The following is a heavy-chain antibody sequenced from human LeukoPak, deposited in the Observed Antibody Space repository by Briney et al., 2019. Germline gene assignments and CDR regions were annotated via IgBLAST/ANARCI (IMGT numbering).Heavy chain of an antibody. Sequence: SATLSLTCIVSGGPISTHYWSWSRQPPGKGLEWIGYNDYSGSTNYNPSLKSRVTISVDTSKNQFSLKLNSVTAADTAVYYCARGATFRGTYYMDVWGKGTTVTVSS. CDR3: ARGATFRGTYYMDV. V-gene: IGHV4-59*11. J-gene: IGHJ6*03. CDR2: NDYSGST. D-gene: IGHD3-10*01. CDR1: GGPISTHY.